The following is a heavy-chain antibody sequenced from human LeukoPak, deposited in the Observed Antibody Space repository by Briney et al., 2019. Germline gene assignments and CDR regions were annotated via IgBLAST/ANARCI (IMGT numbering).Heavy chain of an antibody. D-gene: IGHD1-26*01. Sequence: PSETLSLTCTVSGGSVSSGSYYWSWIRQPPGKGLEWIGYIYYSGSTNYNPSLKSRVTISVDTSKNQFSLKLSSVTAADTAVYYCARLSGSYFNWFDPWGQGTLVTVSS. CDR3: ARLSGSYFNWFDP. CDR1: GGSVSSGSYY. J-gene: IGHJ5*02. V-gene: IGHV4-61*01. CDR2: IYYSGST.